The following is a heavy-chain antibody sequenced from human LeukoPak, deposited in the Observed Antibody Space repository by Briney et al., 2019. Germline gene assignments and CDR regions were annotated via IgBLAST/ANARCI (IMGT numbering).Heavy chain of an antibody. J-gene: IGHJ4*02. D-gene: IGHD3-3*02. V-gene: IGHV3-53*01. CDR3: ARDLMGSSTAFFFY. Sequence: PGGSLRLSCAASGFTVSSNYMSWVRQAPGKGLEWVSVIYSGGSTYYADSVKGRFTISRDNSKNTLYLQMNSLRAEDTAVYYCARDLMGSSTAFFFYWGQGTLVTVSS. CDR2: IYSGGST. CDR1: GFTVSSNY.